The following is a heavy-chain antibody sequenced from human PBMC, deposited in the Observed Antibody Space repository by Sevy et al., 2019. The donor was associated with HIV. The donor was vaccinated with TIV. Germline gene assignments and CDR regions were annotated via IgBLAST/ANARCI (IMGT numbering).Heavy chain of an antibody. D-gene: IGHD3-3*01. Sequence: GGSLRLSCAASGFTFSDYYMSWIRQAPGKGLEWVSYISSSGSNIYYADSVKGRFTVSRDDAKNSMYLQMNSLRAEDTALYYCARDLHRGLSGSTSGYWGQGTLVTVSS. CDR3: ARDLHRGLSGSTSGY. J-gene: IGHJ4*02. CDR2: ISSSGSNI. V-gene: IGHV3-11*01. CDR1: GFTFSDYY.